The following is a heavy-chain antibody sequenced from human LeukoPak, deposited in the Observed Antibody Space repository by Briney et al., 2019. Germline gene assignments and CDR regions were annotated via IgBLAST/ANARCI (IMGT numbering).Heavy chain of an antibody. CDR2: INPNSGGK. CDR3: ARDHEYQLLYGYYYGMDV. V-gene: IGHV1-2*02. CDR1: GSTFTGYY. J-gene: IGHJ6*02. Sequence: ASVQFSLQASGSTFTGYYMHWVRPGPGQGVAWRGWINPNSGGKNYAQKFQGRVPMTRDTSISTAYMELSRLRSDDTAVYYCARDHEYQLLYGYYYGMDVWGQGTTVTVSS. D-gene: IGHD2-2*02.